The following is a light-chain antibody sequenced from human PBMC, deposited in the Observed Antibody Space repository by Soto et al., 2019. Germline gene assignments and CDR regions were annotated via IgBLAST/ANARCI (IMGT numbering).Light chain of an antibody. J-gene: IGKJ1*01. V-gene: IGKV1-17*01. CDR1: QGIRSD. CDR3: QKYNSAPWT. CDR2: AAS. Sequence: DIQMTQSPSSLSASVGDRVTITCRASQGIRSDLGWYQQKPGKAPKRLIYAASRLQSGVPSRFSAGGSGTEFTLTISSLQPEDVATYYCQKYNSAPWTFGQGTKVDIK.